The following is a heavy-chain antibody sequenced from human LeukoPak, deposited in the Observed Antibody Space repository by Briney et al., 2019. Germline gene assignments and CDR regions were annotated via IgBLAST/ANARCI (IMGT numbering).Heavy chain of an antibody. D-gene: IGHD1-26*01. CDR2: ISPSSGYI. Sequence: GGSLRLSRVASGFTLRSYRMNWVRQAPGKGLEWVSSISPSSGYIYYADSVKGRFTISRDNAKNSLYLQMNSLRAEDTAVYYCATYSGGYSLDYWGQGTLVTVSS. J-gene: IGHJ4*02. V-gene: IGHV3-21*01. CDR1: GFTLRSYR. CDR3: ATYSGGYSLDY.